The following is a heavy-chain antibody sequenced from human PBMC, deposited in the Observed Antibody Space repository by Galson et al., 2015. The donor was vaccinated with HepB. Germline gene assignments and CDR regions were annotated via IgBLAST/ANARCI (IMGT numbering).Heavy chain of an antibody. Sequence: PALVKPTQTLTLTCTFSGFSLTTTGVSVSWLRQPPGKALEWLARIDWDDDKYYSPSLRTRLTISKDTYKKQVVLTMTNMDPVDTATYFCARIQDRGVITIDYWGQGALVTVSS. V-gene: IGHV2-70*11. CDR2: IDWDDDK. CDR3: ARIQDRGVITIDY. CDR1: GFSLTTTGVS. J-gene: IGHJ4*02. D-gene: IGHD3-10*01.